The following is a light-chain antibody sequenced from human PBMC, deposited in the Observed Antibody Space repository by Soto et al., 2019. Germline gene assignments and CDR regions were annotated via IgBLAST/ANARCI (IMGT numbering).Light chain of an antibody. J-gene: IGLJ1*01. CDR3: SSYTSSITRV. Sequence: QSALTQPASVSGSPGQSIAISCTGTSSDVGGYNYVSWYQLHPDKAPKLIIYDVSNRPSGVSNRFSGSESGNTASLTISGLQPEDEADYYCSSYTSSITRVFGTGTKLTVL. CDR1: SSDVGGYNY. CDR2: DVS. V-gene: IGLV2-14*01.